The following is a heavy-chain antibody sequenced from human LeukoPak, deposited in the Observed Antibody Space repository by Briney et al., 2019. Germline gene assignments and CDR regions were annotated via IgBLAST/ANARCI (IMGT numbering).Heavy chain of an antibody. D-gene: IGHD1-14*01. J-gene: IGHJ3*02. CDR3: ARDDGPEPFDAFDI. CDR2: IIAIFGTA. CDR1: GGTFSSYA. Sequence: ASVKVSCKASGGTFSSYAISWVRQAPGQGLEWMGGIIAIFGTANYAQKFQGRVTITADESTSTAYMELSSLRSEDTAVYYCARDDGPEPFDAFDIWGQGTMVTVSS. V-gene: IGHV1-69*13.